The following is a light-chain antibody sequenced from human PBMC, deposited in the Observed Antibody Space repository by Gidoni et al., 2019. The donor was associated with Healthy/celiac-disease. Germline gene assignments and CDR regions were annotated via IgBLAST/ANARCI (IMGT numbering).Light chain of an antibody. Sequence: QSVLTQPPSVSAAPGQKVTIPCSGSSSHIGHNYVSWYQQLPGTAPKLLIYDNNKRPSGIPDLFSGSKSGTSATLGITGLQTGDEADYYCGTWDSSLSEGVFGGGTKLTVL. CDR2: DNN. V-gene: IGLV1-51*01. CDR1: SSHIGHNY. J-gene: IGLJ2*01. CDR3: GTWDSSLSEGV.